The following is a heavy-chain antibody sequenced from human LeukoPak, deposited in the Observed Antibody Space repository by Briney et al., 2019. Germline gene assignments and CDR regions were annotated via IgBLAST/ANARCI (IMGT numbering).Heavy chain of an antibody. CDR1: GFTVSSYC. V-gene: IGHV3-53*01. Sequence: GGSLRLSCAASGFTVSSYCMSWVLQAPGKGLEWVALIYSGGNTDYADSVKGRFTISRDDSKNTLYIQMNSLRAEDTAVYYCAREPPVWRESLPSRHFDYWGQGTLVTVSS. CDR2: IYSGGNT. D-gene: IGHD1-26*01. J-gene: IGHJ4*02. CDR3: AREPPVWRESLPSRHFDY.